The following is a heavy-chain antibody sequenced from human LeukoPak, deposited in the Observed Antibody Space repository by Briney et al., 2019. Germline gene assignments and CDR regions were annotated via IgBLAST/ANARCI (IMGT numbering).Heavy chain of an antibody. CDR1: GFTFSSYA. CDR3: ARTMVRGTVVPDY. J-gene: IGHJ4*02. CDR2: ISGSGGST. Sequence: GGSLRLSCAASGFTFSSYAMSWVRQAPGKGLEWVSAISGSGGSTYYADSVKGRFTISRDNSKNTLYLQMNSLRAEDTAVYYCARTMVRGTVVPDYWGQGTLVTVSS. V-gene: IGHV3-23*01. D-gene: IGHD3-10*01.